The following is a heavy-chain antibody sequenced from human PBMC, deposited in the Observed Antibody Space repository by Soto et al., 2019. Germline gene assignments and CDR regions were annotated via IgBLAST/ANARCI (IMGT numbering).Heavy chain of an antibody. J-gene: IGHJ5*01. CDR2: TIPIFTTA. D-gene: IGHD3-10*01. Sequence: QVQLVQSGAEVTKPGSSVKVSCKASGGTFRTYAISWVRQAPGQGLEWMGGTIPIFTTANYAQKFQGRVTIHADKSTGTVYSELSTLRPEDTAVHYCAAHHDPFIIVTVGAHNWFDSWGQGTLVTVSS. CDR1: GGTFRTYA. CDR3: AAHHDPFIIVTVGAHNWFDS. V-gene: IGHV1-69*06.